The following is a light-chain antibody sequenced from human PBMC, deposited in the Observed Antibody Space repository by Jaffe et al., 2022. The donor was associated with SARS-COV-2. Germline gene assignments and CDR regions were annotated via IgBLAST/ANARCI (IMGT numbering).Light chain of an antibody. Sequence: EIVLTQSPGTLSLSPGERATLSCRASQGVGSSYLAWYQQKPGQAPRLLIYGASSRATGIPDRFSGSGSGTDFTLTIDRLEPEDCAVYYCQQYGTSPPLTFGGGTKVEIK. CDR3: QQYGTSPPLT. V-gene: IGKV3-20*01. CDR2: GAS. CDR1: QGVGSSY. J-gene: IGKJ4*01.